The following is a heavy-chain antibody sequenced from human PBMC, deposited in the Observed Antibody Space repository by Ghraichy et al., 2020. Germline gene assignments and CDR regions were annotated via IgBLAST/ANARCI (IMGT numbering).Heavy chain of an antibody. CDR3: ARRDVSNAYYY. CDR1: DDSISGYY. J-gene: IGHJ4*02. CDR2: IYYTGRT. V-gene: IGHV4-59*08. D-gene: IGHD3-16*01. Sequence: SETLSLTCTVSDDSISGYYWSWIRQPPGKGLEWIGSIYYTGRTKYNPSLKSRVTMSVDPSKNQFSLSLSSVTAADTAVFYCARRDVSNAYYYWGQGTLVTVSS.